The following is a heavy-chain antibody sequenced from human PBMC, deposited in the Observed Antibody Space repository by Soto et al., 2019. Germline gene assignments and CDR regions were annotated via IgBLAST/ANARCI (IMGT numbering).Heavy chain of an antibody. CDR3: ARDRPEYSGYDYGSGYYYMDV. V-gene: IGHV1-3*01. Sequence: QVQLVQSGAEVKKPGASVKVSCKASGYTFTSYAMHWVRQAPGQRLEWMGWINAGNGNTKYSQKFQGRVTITRDTSASTAYMELSSLRSEDTAVYYCARDRPEYSGYDYGSGYYYMDVWGKGTTVTVSS. CDR2: INAGNGNT. CDR1: GYTFTSYA. J-gene: IGHJ6*03. D-gene: IGHD5-12*01.